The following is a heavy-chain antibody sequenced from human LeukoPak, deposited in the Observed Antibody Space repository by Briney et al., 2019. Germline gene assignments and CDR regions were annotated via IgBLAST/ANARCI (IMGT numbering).Heavy chain of an antibody. J-gene: IGHJ4*02. CDR1: GFTFSSYS. V-gene: IGHV3-21*01. CDR2: ISSSSRDI. Sequence: AGGSLRLSCAASGFTFSSYSMNWVRQAPGKGLEWVSSISSSSRDIYYADSVKGRFTISRDNAKNSLYLQMNSLRAEDTAVYYCARVGPYCGGDCYPDYFDSWGQGTLSPSPQ. D-gene: IGHD2-21*02. CDR3: ARVGPYCGGDCYPDYFDS.